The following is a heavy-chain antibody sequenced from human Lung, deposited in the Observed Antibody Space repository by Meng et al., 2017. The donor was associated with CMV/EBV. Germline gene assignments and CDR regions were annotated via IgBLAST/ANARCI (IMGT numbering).Heavy chain of an antibody. CDR3: AAEALEGQWLVYYYGMDV. CDR1: GFTFTSSA. V-gene: IGHV1-58*01. J-gene: IGHJ6*02. D-gene: IGHD6-19*01. CDR2: IVVGSGNT. Sequence: SXXVSCKASGFTFTSSAVQWVRQARGQRLEWIGWIVVGSGNTNYAQKFQERVTITRDMSTSTAYMELSSLRSEDTAVYYCAAEALEGQWLVYYYGMDVWGQGTXVTVSS.